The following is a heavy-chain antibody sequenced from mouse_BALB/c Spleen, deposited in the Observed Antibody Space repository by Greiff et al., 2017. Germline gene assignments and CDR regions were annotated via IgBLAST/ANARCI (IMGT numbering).Heavy chain of an antibody. V-gene: IGHV3-2*02. D-gene: IGHD1-1*01. Sequence: EVKLMESGPGLVKPSQSLSLTCTVTGYSITSDYAWNWIRQFPGNKLEWMGYISYSGSTSYNPSLKSRISITRDTSKNQFFLQLNSVTTEDTATYYCARSVLPHYFDYWGQGTTLTVSS. J-gene: IGHJ2*01. CDR1: GYSITSDYA. CDR3: ARSVLPHYFDY. CDR2: ISYSGST.